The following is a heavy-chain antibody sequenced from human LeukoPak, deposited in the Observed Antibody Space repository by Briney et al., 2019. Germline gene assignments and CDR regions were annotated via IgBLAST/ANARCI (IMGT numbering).Heavy chain of an antibody. CDR1: GYTFTSYY. D-gene: IGHD6-13*01. V-gene: IGHV1-46*01. Sequence: ASVKVSCKASGYTFTSYYMHWVRQAPGQGLEWMGIINPSGGSTSYAQKFQGRVTMTRDMSTSTVYMELSSLRSEDTAVYYCAREFLSGWQQGGFDPWGQGTLVTVSS. CDR2: INPSGGST. CDR3: AREFLSGWQQGGFDP. J-gene: IGHJ5*02.